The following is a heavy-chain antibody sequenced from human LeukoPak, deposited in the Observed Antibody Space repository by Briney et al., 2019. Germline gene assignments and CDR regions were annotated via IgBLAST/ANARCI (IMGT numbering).Heavy chain of an antibody. CDR1: EFTFSDAW. CDR3: TTGGWYLKY. CDR2: IKSKTDGGAT. V-gene: IGHV3-15*01. J-gene: IGHJ4*02. Sequence: GGSLRLSCAASEFTFSDAWMTWVRQAPGKGLEWLGRIKSKTDGGATDYAAPVKGRFTISRDDSKNTLYLQMNSMKTEDTAVYYCTTGGWYLKYWGQGALVTVSS. D-gene: IGHD6-19*01.